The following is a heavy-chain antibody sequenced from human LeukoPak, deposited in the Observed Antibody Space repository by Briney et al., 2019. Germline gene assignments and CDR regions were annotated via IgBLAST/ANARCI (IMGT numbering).Heavy chain of an antibody. CDR1: GFTFGSYA. D-gene: IGHD2-21*02. CDR3: ARDPSLCGGDCYSGAFDI. CDR2: ISYDGSNK. J-gene: IGHJ3*02. Sequence: PGGSLRLSCAASGFTFGSYAMHWVRQAPGKGLEWVAVISYDGSNKYYADSVKGRFTISRDNSKNTLYLQMNSLRAEDTAVYYCARDPSLCGGDCYSGAFDIWGQGTMVTVSS. V-gene: IGHV3-30*04.